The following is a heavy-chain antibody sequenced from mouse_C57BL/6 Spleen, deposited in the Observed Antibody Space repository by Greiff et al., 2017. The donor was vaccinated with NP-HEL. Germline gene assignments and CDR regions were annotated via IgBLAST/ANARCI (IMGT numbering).Heavy chain of an antibody. D-gene: IGHD1-1*02. Sequence: QVQLQQSGAELVRPGTSVKVSCKASGYAFTNYLIEWVKQRPGQGLEWIGVLNPGSGGTNYNEKFKGKATLTADKSSSTAYMQLSSLTSEDSAVYYCARRVLWMDYWGQGTSVTVSS. J-gene: IGHJ4*01. CDR2: LNPGSGGT. V-gene: IGHV1-54*01. CDR1: GYAFTNYL. CDR3: ARRVLWMDY.